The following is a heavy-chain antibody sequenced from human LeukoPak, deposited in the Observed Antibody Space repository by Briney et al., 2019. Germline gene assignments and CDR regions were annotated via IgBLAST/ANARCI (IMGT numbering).Heavy chain of an antibody. Sequence: PSETLSLTCTVSGGSISSSSYYWGWIRQPPGKGLEWIGSIYYSGSTYYNPSLKSRVTISVDTSKNQFSLKLSSVTAADTAVYYCARSTVTRKLPFDYWGQGTLVTVSS. V-gene: IGHV4-39*07. J-gene: IGHJ4*02. D-gene: IGHD4-4*01. CDR2: IYYSGST. CDR3: ARSTVTRKLPFDY. CDR1: GGSISSSSYY.